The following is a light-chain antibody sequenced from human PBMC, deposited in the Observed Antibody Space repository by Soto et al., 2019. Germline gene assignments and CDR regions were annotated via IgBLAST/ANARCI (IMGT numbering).Light chain of an antibody. CDR1: SSNIGSNA. CDR3: AAWDDRLSAWV. V-gene: IGLV1-36*01. CDR2: YGD. J-gene: IGLJ3*02. Sequence: QSVLTQPPSVSEAPRQRVTISCSGSSSNIGSNAVNWYQQLPGKAPKLLIYYGDLLPSGVSDRFSGSKSGTSASLAISGLQSEDEADYYCAAWDDRLSAWVFGGGTKLTVL.